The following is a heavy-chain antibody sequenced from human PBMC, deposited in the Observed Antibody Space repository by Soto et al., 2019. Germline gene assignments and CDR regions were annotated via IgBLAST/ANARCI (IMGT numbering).Heavy chain of an antibody. CDR1: GFAVSDTY. D-gene: IGHD2-21*02. CDR2: IYDNGNT. J-gene: IGHJ4*02. CDR3: ARSIGTGDTLQIGDS. V-gene: IGHV3-53*01. Sequence: EVQLAESGGGLIQPGGSLRLSCAASGFAVSDTYMSWFRQAPGKGLECVSVIYDNGNTYYAESVSGRFTISRDHSKNTLFPKMNTLRPEDTAIYYCARSIGTGDTLQIGDSWGQGTLVTVS.